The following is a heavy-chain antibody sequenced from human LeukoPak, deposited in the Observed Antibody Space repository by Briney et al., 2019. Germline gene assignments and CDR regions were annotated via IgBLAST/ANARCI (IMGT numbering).Heavy chain of an antibody. Sequence: ASVKVSCKASGYTFTVYYMHWVRQAPGQGLEWVGWINPNSGGKNYAQNFQGRVSMTKDTSISTAYMELSSLRSDDTAMHYCARSYSGFGYALHDYWGQGTLVTVSS. CDR2: INPNSGGK. CDR1: GYTFTVYY. V-gene: IGHV1-2*02. CDR3: ARSYSGFGYALHDY. J-gene: IGHJ4*02. D-gene: IGHD1-26*01.